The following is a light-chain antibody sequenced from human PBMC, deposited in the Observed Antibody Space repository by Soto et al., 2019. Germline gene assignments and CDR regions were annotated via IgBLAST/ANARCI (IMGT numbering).Light chain of an antibody. CDR2: EVS. CDR3: SSYAGSNHSKYV. J-gene: IGLJ1*01. Sequence: QSALTQPPSASGSPGQSVTISCTGTSSDVGGYNYVSWYQQHPGKAPKLIIYEVSKRPSGVPDRFSGSKSGNTASLTVSGLQAEDEADYYCSSYAGSNHSKYVFGTGTKLTVL. CDR1: SSDVGGYNY. V-gene: IGLV2-8*01.